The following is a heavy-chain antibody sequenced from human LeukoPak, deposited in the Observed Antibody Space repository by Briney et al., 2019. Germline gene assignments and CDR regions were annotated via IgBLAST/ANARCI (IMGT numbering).Heavy chain of an antibody. J-gene: IGHJ4*02. CDR2: ISGSGGST. D-gene: IGHD6-13*01. CDR3: AKGSTSNWYSVEY. CDR1: GFTFSSYA. Sequence: GGSLRLSCVASGFTFSSYAMTWVRQAPGKGLEWVSAISGSGGSTYYADSVKGRFTISRDNSKNTLYLQMNSLRAEDTAVYYCAKGSTSNWYSVEYWGQGTLVTVSS. V-gene: IGHV3-23*01.